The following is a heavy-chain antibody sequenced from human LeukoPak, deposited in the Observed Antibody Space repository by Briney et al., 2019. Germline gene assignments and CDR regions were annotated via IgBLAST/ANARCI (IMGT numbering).Heavy chain of an antibody. D-gene: IGHD3-22*01. CDR2: IYYSGSTNHYT. J-gene: IGHJ4*02. CDR1: GGSISSYY. CDR3: ARDGYYYDSSGYYLKY. V-gene: IGHV4-59*12. Sequence: SETLSLTCTVSGGSISSYYWSWIRQPPGKGLEWIGYIYYSGSTNHYTNYNPSLKSRVTISVDTSKNQFSLKLSSVTAADTAVYYCARDGYYYDSSGYYLKYWGQGTLVTVSS.